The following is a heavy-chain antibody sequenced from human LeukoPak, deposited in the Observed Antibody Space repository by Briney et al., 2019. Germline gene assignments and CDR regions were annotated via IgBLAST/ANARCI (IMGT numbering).Heavy chain of an antibody. CDR2: IYHSGST. CDR3: ARESNYGMDV. V-gene: IGHV4-34*01. Sequence: SETLSLTCAVYGGSFSGYYWSWIRQPPGKGLEWIGYIYHSGSTYYNPSLKSRVTISVDRSKNQFSLKLSSVTATDTAVYYCARESNYGMDVWGQGTTVTVSS. CDR1: GGSFSGYY. J-gene: IGHJ6*02.